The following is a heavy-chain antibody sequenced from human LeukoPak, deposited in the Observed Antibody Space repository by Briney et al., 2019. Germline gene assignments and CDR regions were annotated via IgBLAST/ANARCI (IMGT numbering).Heavy chain of an antibody. CDR1: GFTFGDYV. CDR3: TPYFDFWSGHLAFDV. Sequence: PGGSLRLSCTASGFTFGDYVMSWVRQAPGKGLEWVGFIRSKAYGGTTDYAASVKGRFIISRDDSKNIAYLQMNSLKTEDTAVYYCTPYFDFWSGHLAFDVWGQGTMVTVSS. J-gene: IGHJ3*01. D-gene: IGHD3-3*01. V-gene: IGHV3-49*04. CDR2: IRSKAYGGTT.